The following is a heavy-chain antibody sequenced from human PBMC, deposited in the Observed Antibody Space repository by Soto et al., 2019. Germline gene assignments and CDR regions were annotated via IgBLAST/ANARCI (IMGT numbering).Heavy chain of an antibody. J-gene: IGHJ5*02. CDR2: INHSGST. V-gene: IGHV4-34*01. CDR3: ARGRRRHSSSWVFDP. Sequence: PLETLSLTCAVYGGSFSGYYWSWNRQPPGKGLEWIGEINHSGSTNYNPSLKSRVAISVDTSKNQFSLKLSSVTAADTAVYYCARGRRRHSSSWVFDPWGQGTLVTVSS. D-gene: IGHD6-13*01. CDR1: GGSFSGYY.